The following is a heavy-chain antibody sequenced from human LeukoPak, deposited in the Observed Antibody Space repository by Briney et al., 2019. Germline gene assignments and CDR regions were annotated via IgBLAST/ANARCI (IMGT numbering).Heavy chain of an antibody. CDR3: ASGELHFDY. CDR2: ISSSSSYI. V-gene: IGHV3-21*04. J-gene: IGHJ4*02. D-gene: IGHD3-10*01. Sequence: GGSLRLSCAASGFTFSSYSMKWVRQAPGKGLEWVSFISSSSSYIYYRDSVKGRFTISRDNARNSLYLQMNSLRAEDTAVYYCASGELHFDYWGQGTLVTVSS. CDR1: GFTFSSYS.